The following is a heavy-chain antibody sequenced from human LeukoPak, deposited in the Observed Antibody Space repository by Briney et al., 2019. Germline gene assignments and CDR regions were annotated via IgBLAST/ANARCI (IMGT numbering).Heavy chain of an antibody. CDR1: GFTFSSYG. J-gene: IGHJ4*02. V-gene: IGHV3-21*01. CDR2: ISSSSDYM. CDR3: ARLIPKNYYDSSGYNDY. D-gene: IGHD3-22*01. Sequence: GGSLRLSCAASGFTFSSYGMSWVRQAPGKGLEWVSSISSSSDYMYYADSVKGRFTISRDNAKNSLYLQMNSLRAEDTAVYYCARLIPKNYYDSSGYNDYWGQGTLVTVSS.